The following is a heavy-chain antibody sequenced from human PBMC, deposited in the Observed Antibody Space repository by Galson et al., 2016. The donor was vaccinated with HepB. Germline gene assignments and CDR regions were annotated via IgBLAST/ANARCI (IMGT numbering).Heavy chain of an antibody. CDR3: VGYGGNSV. CDR1: GFRVSAHH. CDR2: LYGGGGT. Sequence: SLRLSCAVSGFRVSAHHVGWFRQAPGKGLECVSVLYGGGGTYHTDSAKGRFSVSRDNSKNIVYLQMNSLRADDTAVYYCVGYGGNSVWGQGTLVTASS. V-gene: IGHV3-53*01. D-gene: IGHD4-23*01. J-gene: IGHJ4*02.